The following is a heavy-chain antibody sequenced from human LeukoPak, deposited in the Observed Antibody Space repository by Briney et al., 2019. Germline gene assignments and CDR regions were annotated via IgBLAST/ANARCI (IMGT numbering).Heavy chain of an antibody. CDR2: IKQDGSDR. CDR1: GFTFRNYW. J-gene: IGHJ4*02. V-gene: IGHV3-7*03. CDR3: VRNLAVAGTCFDS. D-gene: IGHD6-19*01. Sequence: GGSLRLSCAASGFTFRNYWMSWVRQAPGTGLEWVANIKQDGSDRNYVASVRGRFTISRDSAESSLYLQMNSLRAEDTAVYYCVRNLAVAGTCFDSWGQGTLVTVSS.